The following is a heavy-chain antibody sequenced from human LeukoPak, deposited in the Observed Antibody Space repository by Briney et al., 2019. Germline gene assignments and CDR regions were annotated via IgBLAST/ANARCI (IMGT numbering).Heavy chain of an antibody. Sequence: AYSGNTNYAQKLQGRVTMTTDTSRSTAYMELRSLRSDDTAVYYCAKIIQTAAGRYYYYGMDAWGQGTTVTVSS. V-gene: IGHV1-18*01. D-gene: IGHD6-13*01. J-gene: IGHJ6*02. CDR2: AYSGNT. CDR3: AKIIQTAAGRYYYYGMDA.